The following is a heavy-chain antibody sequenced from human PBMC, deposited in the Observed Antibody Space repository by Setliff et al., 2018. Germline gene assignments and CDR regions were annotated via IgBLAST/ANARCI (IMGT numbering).Heavy chain of an antibody. V-gene: IGHV1-18*04. Sequence: ASVKVSCKSSGFTFTDYGITWVRQVPGQGLERMGWINNYNFNTQYAQTFQGRITMATDTSTKMAHMELSSLRSDDTAVYFCALTTLSLCSGGNCPNALDIWGQGTMVTV. CDR2: INNYNFNT. CDR3: ALTTLSLCSGGNCPNALDI. J-gene: IGHJ3*02. D-gene: IGHD2-15*01. CDR1: GFTFTDYG.